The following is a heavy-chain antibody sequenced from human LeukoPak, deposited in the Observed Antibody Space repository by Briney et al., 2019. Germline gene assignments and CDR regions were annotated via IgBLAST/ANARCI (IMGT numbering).Heavy chain of an antibody. Sequence: GESLKISWKGSGYSFTSYWIGWVRQLPGKGLEWMGIIYPGDSDTRYSPSFQGQVTISADKSISTAYLQWSSLKASDTAMYYCARSIAVAVSDAFDIWGQGTMVTVSS. CDR3: ARSIAVAVSDAFDI. CDR2: IYPGDSDT. CDR1: GYSFTSYW. D-gene: IGHD6-19*01. V-gene: IGHV5-51*01. J-gene: IGHJ3*02.